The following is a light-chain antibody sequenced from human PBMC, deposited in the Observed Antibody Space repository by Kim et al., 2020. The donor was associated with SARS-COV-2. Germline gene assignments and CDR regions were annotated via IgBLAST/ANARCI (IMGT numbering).Light chain of an antibody. CDR2: EVS. Sequence: QSALTQPASVSGSPGQSITISCTGTSSDVGGYNYVSWYQQHPGKAPKLMIYEVSKRPSGVSNRFSGSKSGNTASLTISGLQAEDEADYYCSSYTSSSTFVFGGGTQLTVL. V-gene: IGLV2-14*01. CDR3: SSYTSSSTFV. CDR1: SSDVGGYNY. J-gene: IGLJ2*01.